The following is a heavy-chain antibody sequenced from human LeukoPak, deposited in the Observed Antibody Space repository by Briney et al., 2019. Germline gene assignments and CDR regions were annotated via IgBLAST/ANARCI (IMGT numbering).Heavy chain of an antibody. D-gene: IGHD3-10*01. Sequence: GGSLRLSCAASGFTVSITYMTWVRQAPGKGLDWVSFIYNGDTTYYADSVKGRFTMSRGTSENTLYLQMNNLRVEDMAVYYCARDGGSGSPHLSYYYYGMDIWGQGTTVTVSS. CDR3: ARDGGSGSPHLSYYYYGMDI. CDR1: GFTVSITY. CDR2: IYNGDTT. V-gene: IGHV3-53*01. J-gene: IGHJ6*02.